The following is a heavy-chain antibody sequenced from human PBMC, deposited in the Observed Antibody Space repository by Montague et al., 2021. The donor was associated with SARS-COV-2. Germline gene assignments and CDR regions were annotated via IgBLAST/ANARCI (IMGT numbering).Heavy chain of an antibody. J-gene: IGHJ4*02. CDR1: GGSISDSSFN. CDR2: IRYSGRT. D-gene: IGHD3-3*01. CDR3: APGILGWSVGGGFDY. V-gene: IGHV4-39*01. Sequence: SETLSLTCTVSGGSISDSSFNWGRMRPPQGRGLEWVGSIRYSGRTNYTLNLRSRVTISAATSKNPFSLKLISATASATAVYYCAPGILGWSVGGGFDYWGLGTLVTVSS.